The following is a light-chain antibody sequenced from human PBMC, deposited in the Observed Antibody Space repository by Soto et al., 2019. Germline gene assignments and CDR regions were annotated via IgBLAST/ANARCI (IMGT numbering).Light chain of an antibody. CDR3: QLYNSYSGT. Sequence: DIQMTQSPSTLSASVGDRVTITCRASQSISSWLAWYQQKPGKAPKLLIYDASSLESGVPSRFSGRGSGTEFTLTISSLQPDDFASYYCQLYNSYSGTFGQGTKVEIK. J-gene: IGKJ1*01. CDR1: QSISSW. CDR2: DAS. V-gene: IGKV1-5*01.